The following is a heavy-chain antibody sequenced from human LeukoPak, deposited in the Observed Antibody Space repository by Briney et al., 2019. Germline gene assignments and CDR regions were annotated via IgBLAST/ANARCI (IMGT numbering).Heavy chain of an antibody. CDR2: INPNSGGT. J-gene: IGHJ4*02. CDR3: ARRGIAVAGTLPLIDY. CDR1: GYTFTGYY. D-gene: IGHD6-19*01. V-gene: IGHV1-2*06. Sequence: ASAKVSCKASGYTFTGYYMHWVRQAPGQGLEWMGRINPNSGGTNYAQKFQGRVTMTRDTSISTAYMELSRLRSDDTAVYYCARRGIAVAGTLPLIDYWGQGTLVTVSS.